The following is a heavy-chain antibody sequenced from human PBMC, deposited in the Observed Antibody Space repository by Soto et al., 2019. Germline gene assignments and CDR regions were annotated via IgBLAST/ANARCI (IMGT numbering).Heavy chain of an antibody. D-gene: IGHD6-19*01. Sequence: GASVKVSCKASGGTFSSYTISWVRQAPGQGLEWMGRIIPILGIANYAQKFQGRVTITADKSTSTAYMELSSLRSEDTAVYYCVRQLEQQLGAQWLVPIDYWGQGTLVTVSS. CDR1: GGTFSSYT. J-gene: IGHJ4*02. V-gene: IGHV1-69*02. CDR3: VRQLEQQLGAQWLVPIDY. CDR2: IIPILGIA.